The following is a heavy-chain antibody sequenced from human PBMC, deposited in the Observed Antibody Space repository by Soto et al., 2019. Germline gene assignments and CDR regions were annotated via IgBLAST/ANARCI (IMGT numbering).Heavy chain of an antibody. D-gene: IGHD4-17*01. CDR3: ARHLHDYGENWFDP. J-gene: IGHJ5*02. CDR1: GGSISSSSYY. Sequence: SETLSLTCTVSGGSISSSSYYWGWIRQPPGKGLEWIGSIYYSGSTYYNPSLKSRVTISVDTSKNQFSLKLSSVTAADTAVYYCARHLHDYGENWFDPWGQGTLVTVSS. CDR2: IYYSGST. V-gene: IGHV4-39*01.